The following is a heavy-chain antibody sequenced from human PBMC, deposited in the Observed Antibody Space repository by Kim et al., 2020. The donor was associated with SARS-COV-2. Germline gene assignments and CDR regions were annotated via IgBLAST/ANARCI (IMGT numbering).Heavy chain of an antibody. CDR3: VSRGTGYSYGPV. J-gene: IGHJ6*02. D-gene: IGHD5-18*01. V-gene: IGHV3-23*01. Sequence: GGSLRLSCAASGFTFNSYAMNWVRQAPGKGLEWVSVIGGGGSNTNYAESVKGRFTISRDNSKNTLYLQMNSLRAEDTAVYYCVSRGTGYSYGPVWGQGTTVTVYS. CDR1: GFTFNSYA. CDR2: IGGGGSNT.